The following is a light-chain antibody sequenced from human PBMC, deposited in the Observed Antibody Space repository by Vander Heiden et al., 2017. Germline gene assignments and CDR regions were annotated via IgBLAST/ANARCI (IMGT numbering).Light chain of an antibody. Sequence: DLQMTQSRSTVSASVVNRVTITCRASQAISTWLAWYQQKSGKAPKLLIHAASTLESGVPSRFSGSGSGTEFSLTISSLQPEDVATYYCQQANGFPRTFGGGTKVEIK. CDR2: AAS. V-gene: IGKV1D-12*01. CDR1: QAISTW. J-gene: IGKJ4*01. CDR3: QQANGFPRT.